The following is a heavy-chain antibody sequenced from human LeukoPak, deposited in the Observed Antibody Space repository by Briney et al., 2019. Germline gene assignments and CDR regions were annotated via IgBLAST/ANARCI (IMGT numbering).Heavy chain of an antibody. CDR3: ARAIKPLAAAGSYYFDY. D-gene: IGHD6-13*01. CDR1: GGSFSGYY. Sequence: SETLSLTCAVYGGSFSGYYWSWIRQHPGKGLEWIGYIYYSGSTYYNPSLKSRVTISVDTSKNQFSLKLSSVTAADTAVYYCARAIKPLAAAGSYYFDYWGQGTLVTVSS. CDR2: IYYSGST. J-gene: IGHJ4*02. V-gene: IGHV4-31*11.